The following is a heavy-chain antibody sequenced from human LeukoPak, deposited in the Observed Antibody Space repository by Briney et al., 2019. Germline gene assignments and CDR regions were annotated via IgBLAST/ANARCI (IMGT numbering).Heavy chain of an antibody. CDR1: GGSFSGYY. CDR3: ARCWVVPAYYYGMDV. Sequence: SETLSLTYAVYGGSFSGYYWSWIRQPPGKGLEWIGEINHSGSTNYNPSLKSRVTISVDTSKNQFSLKLSSVTAADTAVYYCARCWVVPAYYYGMDVWGQGTTVTVSS. V-gene: IGHV4-34*01. J-gene: IGHJ6*02. D-gene: IGHD2-2*01. CDR2: INHSGST.